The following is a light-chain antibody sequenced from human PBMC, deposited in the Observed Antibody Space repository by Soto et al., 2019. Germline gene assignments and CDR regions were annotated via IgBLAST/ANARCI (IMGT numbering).Light chain of an antibody. CDR1: QSVFSRFRNKNY. CDR2: LGS. V-gene: IGKV2-28*01. CDR3: MQGLQTKIT. Sequence: DIVMTQSPDSLTLSLGERATINCKSSQSVFSRFRNKNYLGWYLQKPGQSPQLLIYLGSNRASGVPDRFSGSGSGTDFTLKISRVEVEDVGIYYCMQGLQTKITFGQGTRLEIK. J-gene: IGKJ5*01.